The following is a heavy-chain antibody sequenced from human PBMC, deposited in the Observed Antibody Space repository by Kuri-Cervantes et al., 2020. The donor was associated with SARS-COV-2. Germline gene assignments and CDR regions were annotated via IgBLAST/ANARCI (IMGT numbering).Heavy chain of an antibody. V-gene: IGHV4-59*08. Sequence: SETLSHTCTVSGGSISSYYWSWIRQPPGKGLEGIEYIYYSGSTNYNPSLKSRVTISVDTPKNQFSLKLSAVTAADTAVFYCASLYDYDSSGYLQHWGQGTRVTVSS. J-gene: IGHJ1*01. CDR3: ASLYDYDSSGYLQH. CDR2: IYYSGST. D-gene: IGHD3-22*01. CDR1: GGSISSYY.